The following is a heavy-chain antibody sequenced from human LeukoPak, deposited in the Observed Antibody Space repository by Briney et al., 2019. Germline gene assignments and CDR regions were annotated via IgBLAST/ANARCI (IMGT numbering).Heavy chain of an antibody. CDR1: GGSISSSNW. V-gene: IGHV4-4*02. CDR3: ARVTSGEFADY. J-gene: IGHJ4*02. D-gene: IGHD3-10*01. Sequence: PSETLSLTCAVSGGSISSSNWWNWVRQPPGKGLEWIGEVYHTGSTNYNPSLKSRVTISVDKSKNQFSLKLSSVTAADTAVYYCARVTSGEFADYWGQGTLVTVSS. CDR2: VYHTGST.